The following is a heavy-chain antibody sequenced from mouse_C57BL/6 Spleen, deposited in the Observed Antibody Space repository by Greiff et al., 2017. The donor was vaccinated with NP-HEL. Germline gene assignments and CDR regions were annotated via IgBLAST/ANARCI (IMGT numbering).Heavy chain of an antibody. J-gene: IGHJ1*03. D-gene: IGHD1-1*02. Sequence: VQLQQSGAELVMPGASVKLSCKASGYTFTSYWMHWVKQRPGQGLEWIGEIDPSDSYTNYNQKFKGKSTLTVDKSSSTAYMQLSSLTSEDSAVYYCARYGGYYWYFDVWGTGTTVTVSS. CDR1: GYTFTSYW. CDR3: ARYGGYYWYFDV. CDR2: IDPSDSYT. V-gene: IGHV1-69*01.